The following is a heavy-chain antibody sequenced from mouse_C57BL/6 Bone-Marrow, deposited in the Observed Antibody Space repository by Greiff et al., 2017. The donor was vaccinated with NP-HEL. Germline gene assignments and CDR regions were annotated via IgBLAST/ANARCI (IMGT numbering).Heavy chain of an antibody. CDR3: GSYYYGSSSFAY. Sequence: VQLQQSGPELVKPGASVKMSCKASGYTFTDYNMHWVKQSHGKSLEWIGYINPNNGGTSYNQKFKGKATLTVNKSSSTAYMELRSLTSEDSAVYYCGSYYYGSSSFAYWGQGTLVTVSA. J-gene: IGHJ3*01. CDR2: INPNNGGT. V-gene: IGHV1-22*01. CDR1: GYTFTDYN. D-gene: IGHD1-1*01.